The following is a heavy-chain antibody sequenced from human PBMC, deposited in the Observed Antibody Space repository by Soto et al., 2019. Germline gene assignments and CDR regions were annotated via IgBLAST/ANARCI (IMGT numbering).Heavy chain of an antibody. D-gene: IGHD6-13*01. V-gene: IGHV1-46*03. CDR3: ARGKGTAAAYYYYYMVV. J-gene: IGHJ6*03. CDR2: INPSGGST. Sequence: QVQLVQSGAEVKKPGASVKVSCKASGYTFTSYYMHWVRQAPGQGLEWMGMINPSGGSTDYAQKFQGRVTMTRDTSTSTVYMALSSLRSEDTAVYYCARGKGTAAAYYYYYMVVWGQGTTVTVSS. CDR1: GYTFTSYY.